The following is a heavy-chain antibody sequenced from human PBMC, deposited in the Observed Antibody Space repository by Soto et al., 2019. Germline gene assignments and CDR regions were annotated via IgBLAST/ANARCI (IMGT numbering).Heavy chain of an antibody. CDR2: ISYDGSDK. J-gene: IGHJ6*02. Sequence: GGSLRLPCAASGFTFGSFALHWVRQAQGKGLEWVAVISYDGSDKYYADSVKGRFTISRDNSKNTLYLQMNSLRAEDTAVFYCAKDLVGASTYYYYGMDVWGQGTTVTVSS. CDR3: AKDLVGASTYYYYGMDV. D-gene: IGHD1-26*01. CDR1: GFTFGSFA. V-gene: IGHV3-30*18.